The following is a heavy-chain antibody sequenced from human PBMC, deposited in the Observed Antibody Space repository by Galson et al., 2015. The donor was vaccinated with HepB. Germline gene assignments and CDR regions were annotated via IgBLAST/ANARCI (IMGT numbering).Heavy chain of an antibody. J-gene: IGHJ4*02. Sequence: SLRLSCAASGFTVSSNYMNWVRQAPGKGLEWMSVLYSGGGTYYADSVKGRFTISRDNSKNTPYLQMNSLRVEDTAVYYCARSRDYSSGYQGYFDNWGQGTLVTVSS. CDR1: GFTVSSNY. V-gene: IGHV3-53*01. CDR3: ARSRDYSSGYQGYFDN. CDR2: LYSGGGT. D-gene: IGHD3-22*01.